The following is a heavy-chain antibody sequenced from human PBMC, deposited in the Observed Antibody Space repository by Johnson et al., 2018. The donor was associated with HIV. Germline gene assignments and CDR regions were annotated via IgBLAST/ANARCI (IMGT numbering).Heavy chain of an antibody. CDR1: GFTFSSYG. CDR2: IRHDGSNK. D-gene: IGHD3-22*01. Sequence: QVQLVESGGGVVQPGGSLRLSCAASGFTFSSYGMHWVRQAPGKGLEWVAFIRHDGSNKYYADSVKGRFTISRDNSKNTLYLQMNSLRAEDTAVYYCAKGVDYYDSSPADAFDIWGQGTMVTVSS. V-gene: IGHV3-30*02. CDR3: AKGVDYYDSSPADAFDI. J-gene: IGHJ3*02.